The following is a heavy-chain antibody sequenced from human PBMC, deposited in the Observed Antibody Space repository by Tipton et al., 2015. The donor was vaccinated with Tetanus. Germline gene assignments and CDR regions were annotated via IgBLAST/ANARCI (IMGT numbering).Heavy chain of an antibody. J-gene: IGHJ6*02. Sequence: QLVQSGAEVKKPGASVKVSCKASGYTFTGYYIYWVRQAPGQGLEWMGWIDPNSGGTVYAQKFQGRVTMTRDTSIRTAYMELRSLKSDDTAVYYCARDRGDYIYYGMDVWGPGAPVTVS. CDR1: GYTFTGYY. D-gene: IGHD3-22*01. V-gene: IGHV1-2*02. CDR3: ARDRGDYIYYGMDV. CDR2: IDPNSGGT.